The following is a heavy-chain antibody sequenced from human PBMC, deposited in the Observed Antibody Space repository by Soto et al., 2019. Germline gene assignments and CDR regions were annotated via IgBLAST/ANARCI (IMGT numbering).Heavy chain of an antibody. CDR3: ARKWGDCSTSSCFCNWFDP. Sequence: PSETLSLTCSVSVGSVSSGSYNWNWIRQPPGKGLEWIGYISYNWRTNYNASLKSRVTILVDTSKNNFSLKLSHVTAADSAVYYCARKWGDCSTSSCFCNWFDPWGQGTLVTVSS. CDR1: VGSVSSGSYN. CDR2: ISYNWRT. D-gene: IGHD2-2*01. V-gene: IGHV4-61*03. J-gene: IGHJ5*02.